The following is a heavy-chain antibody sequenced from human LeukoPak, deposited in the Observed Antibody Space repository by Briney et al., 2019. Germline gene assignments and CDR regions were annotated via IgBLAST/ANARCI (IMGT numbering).Heavy chain of an antibody. V-gene: IGHV4-59*01. D-gene: IGHD5-12*01. Sequence: PSETLSLTCIVSGGSISSYYWSWIRQPPGKGLEWLGSIYYSGSTNYHPSLKSRVTISLDTSKNQFSLKLSSVTAADTAVYYCARGSGYVYYWGQGTLVTVSS. J-gene: IGHJ4*02. CDR3: ARGSGYVYY. CDR1: GGSISSYY. CDR2: IYYSGST.